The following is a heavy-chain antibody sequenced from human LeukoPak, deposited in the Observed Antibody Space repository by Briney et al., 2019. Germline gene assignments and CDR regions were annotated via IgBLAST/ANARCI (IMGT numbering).Heavy chain of an antibody. J-gene: IGHJ4*02. V-gene: IGHV1-69*04. CDR2: IIPILGIA. CDR1: GGTFSSYA. D-gene: IGHD3-10*01. Sequence: GASVKVSCKASGGTFSSYAISWVRQAPGQGLEWMGRIIPILGIANYAQKFQGRVTITADKSTSTAYMELSSLRSEDTAVYYCARGPAYYYGSGSYYPPPYYFDYWGQGTLVTVSS. CDR3: ARGPAYYYGSGSYYPPPYYFDY.